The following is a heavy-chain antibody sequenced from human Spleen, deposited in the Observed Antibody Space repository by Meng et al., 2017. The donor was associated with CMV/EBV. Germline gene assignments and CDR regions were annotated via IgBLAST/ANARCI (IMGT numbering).Heavy chain of an antibody. Sequence: GESLKISCAASGFTFSSYWMHWVRQAPGKGLVWVSRINSDGSSTTYADSVKGRFTISRDNAKNSLFLQMNSLRAEDTAIYYCARDAYGVIDSYYFDYWGQGTLVTVSS. CDR2: INSDGSST. V-gene: IGHV3-74*01. CDR3: ARDAYGVIDSYYFDY. CDR1: GFTFSSYW. D-gene: IGHD4-17*01. J-gene: IGHJ4*02.